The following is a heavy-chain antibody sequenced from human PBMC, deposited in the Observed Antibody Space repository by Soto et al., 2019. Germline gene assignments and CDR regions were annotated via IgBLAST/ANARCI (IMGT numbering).Heavy chain of an antibody. CDR3: ARERIIGTSYYDY. CDR1: SGSINSFY. CDR2: IHSSGTT. V-gene: IGHV4-4*07. J-gene: IGHJ4*02. Sequence: PSETLSLTCTVSSGSINSFYWAWMRQPAGKGLEWIGRIHSSGTTNYNPSLSSRVTMSVDPSKNQFSLRLTSVTAADTAVYYCARERIIGTSYYDYWGQGILVTVS. D-gene: IGHD1-7*01.